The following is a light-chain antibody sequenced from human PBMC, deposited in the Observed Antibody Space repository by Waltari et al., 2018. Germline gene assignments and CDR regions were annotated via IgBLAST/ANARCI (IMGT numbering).Light chain of an antibody. V-gene: IGLV2-23*02. CDR2: EVN. Sequence: QSALTQPASVSGSPGQSIPISCSGTGRDVGSYNLVSWYQQHPGKAPNLIIYEVNMPPSWVSGRFSGSKSGVTASLTISRLQADDEAVYFCCSFATNSIVIFGGGTKLTVL. CDR1: GRDVGSYNL. J-gene: IGLJ2*01. CDR3: CSFATNSIVI.